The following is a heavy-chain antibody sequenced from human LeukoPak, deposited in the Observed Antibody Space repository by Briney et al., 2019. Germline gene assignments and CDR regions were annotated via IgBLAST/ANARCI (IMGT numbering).Heavy chain of an antibody. D-gene: IGHD6-13*01. Sequence: ASVKVSCKASGYTFTGYFLHWVRRAPGQGFEWMGWINPNSGGTYYTQRFQGRDTMTRDTSISTAYMELSSLRSDDTAVYYCARAQSLTAPAGTFANSWGQGTLVTVSS. V-gene: IGHV1-2*02. CDR2: INPNSGGT. CDR3: ARAQSLTAPAGTFANS. CDR1: GYTFTGYF. J-gene: IGHJ4*02.